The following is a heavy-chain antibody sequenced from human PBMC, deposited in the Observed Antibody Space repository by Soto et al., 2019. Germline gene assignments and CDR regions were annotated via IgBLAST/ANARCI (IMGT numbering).Heavy chain of an antibody. J-gene: IGHJ4*02. D-gene: IGHD6-19*01. CDR3: AKDATPDGAVAERGDY. Sequence: GGSLRLSCAASGFTFSSYAMSWVRQAPGKGLEWVSAISGSGGSTYYADSVKGRFTISRDNSKNTLYLQMNSLRAEDTAVYYCAKDATPDGAVAERGDYWGQGTLVTVSS. CDR2: ISGSGGST. V-gene: IGHV3-23*01. CDR1: GFTFSSYA.